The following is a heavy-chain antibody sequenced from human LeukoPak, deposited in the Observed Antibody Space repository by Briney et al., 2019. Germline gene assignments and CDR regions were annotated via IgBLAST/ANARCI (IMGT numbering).Heavy chain of an antibody. D-gene: IGHD4-11*01. V-gene: IGHV3-66*01. CDR3: ARVNSNYVPYYYGMDV. Sequence: PGGSLRLSCAASGFTFSSYAMSWVRQAPGKGLEWVSVIYSGGSTYYADSVKGRFTISRDNSKNTLYLQMNSLRAEDTAVYYCARVNSNYVPYYYGMDVWGQGTTVTVSS. J-gene: IGHJ6*02. CDR1: GFTFSSYA. CDR2: IYSGGST.